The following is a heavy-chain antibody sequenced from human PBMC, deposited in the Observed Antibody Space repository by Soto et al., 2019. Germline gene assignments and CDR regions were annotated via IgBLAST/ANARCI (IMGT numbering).Heavy chain of an antibody. D-gene: IGHD3-10*01. J-gene: IGHJ5*02. Sequence: SETLSLTCTVSGGSISSGGYYWSWIRQYPGKGLEWIGYIHYSGSTYYNPSLKSRVTISVDTSKSQFSLNLSSGTAADTAVYYCARAVRGVFMTWFAPWGQGTLVTVSS. V-gene: IGHV4-31*03. CDR1: GGSISSGGYY. CDR3: ARAVRGVFMTWFAP. CDR2: IHYSGST.